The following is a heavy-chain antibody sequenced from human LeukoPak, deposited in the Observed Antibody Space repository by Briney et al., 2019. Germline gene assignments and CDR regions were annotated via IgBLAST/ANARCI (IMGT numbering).Heavy chain of an antibody. CDR2: INYSGST. CDR1: GGSASSGSYY. J-gene: IGHJ5*02. V-gene: IGHV4-61*03. Sequence: PSETLSLSCTVSGGSASSGSYYWTWIRQPPGRGLEWIGYINYSGSTNYNPSLKSRVTISVDTSKNHFSLKLNSVTAADTAVYYCARRRSDWFDPWGQGTLVTVSS. CDR3: ARRRSDWFDP.